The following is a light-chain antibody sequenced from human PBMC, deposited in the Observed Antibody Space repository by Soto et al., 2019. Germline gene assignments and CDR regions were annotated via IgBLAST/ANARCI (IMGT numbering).Light chain of an antibody. J-gene: IGLJ1*01. CDR2: EVN. CDR3: NSMTISSTTRYV. V-gene: IGLV2-14*01. Sequence: QSALTQPAAVSGSPGESITISCTGTTSDIGTYNYVSWFQQYSGKAPKLLIYEVNNRPSGVSNRSSGSKSGNSASLTISGLQSEDEADYYCNSMTISSTTRYVFGTGTKLTVL. CDR1: TSDIGTYNY.